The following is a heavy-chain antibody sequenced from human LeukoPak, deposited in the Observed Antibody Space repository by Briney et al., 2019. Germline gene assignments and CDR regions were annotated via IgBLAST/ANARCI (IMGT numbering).Heavy chain of an antibody. CDR2: IYYSGST. D-gene: IGHD1-20*01. CDR3: ARRIITGPRTAYYYYYYYMDV. V-gene: IGHV4-39*01. Sequence: RSSETLSLTCTVSGGSISSSSYYWGWIRQPPGKGLEWIGSIYYSGSTYYNPSLKSRVTISVDTSKNQFSLKLSSVTAADTAVYYCARRIITGPRTAYYYYYYYMDVWGKGTTVTVSS. CDR1: GGSISSSSYY. J-gene: IGHJ6*03.